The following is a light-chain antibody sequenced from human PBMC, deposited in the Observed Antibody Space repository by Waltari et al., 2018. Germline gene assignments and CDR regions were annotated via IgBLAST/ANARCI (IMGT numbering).Light chain of an antibody. CDR2: DAS. V-gene: IGKV3-11*01. Sequence: EIVLTQSPATLSLSPGERATLSCRASQSVSSDIAWYQHKPGQAPRLLIFDASNRAGGVPARFTGSGSGTDFTLTISSLGPEDVAVYYCQQRNNWPPITFGQGTRLAIK. J-gene: IGKJ5*01. CDR1: QSVSSD. CDR3: QQRNNWPPIT.